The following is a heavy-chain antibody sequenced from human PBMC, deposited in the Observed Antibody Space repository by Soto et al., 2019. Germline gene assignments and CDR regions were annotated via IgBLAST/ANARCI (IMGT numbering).Heavy chain of an antibody. V-gene: IGHV3-33*01. CDR1: GFTFSSYG. D-gene: IGHD2-8*01. CDR2: IWYDGSNK. J-gene: IGHJ4*02. CDR3: ARDNLKYCTNGVCPTDY. Sequence: PVGSLRLSCAASGFTFSSYGMHWVRQAPGKGLEWVAVIWYDGSNKYYADSVKGRFTISRDNSKNTLYLQMNSLRAEDTAVYYCARDNLKYCTNGVCPTDYWGQGTLVTVSS.